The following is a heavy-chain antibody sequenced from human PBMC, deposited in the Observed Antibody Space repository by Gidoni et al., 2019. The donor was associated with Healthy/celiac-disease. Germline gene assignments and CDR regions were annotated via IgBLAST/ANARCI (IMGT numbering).Heavy chain of an antibody. J-gene: IGHJ5*02. V-gene: IGHV3-21*01. Sequence: EVQLVESGGGLVKPGGSLRLSCAASGFTFSSYSMNWVRPAPGKGLEWVSSISSSSSYIYYADSVKGRFTISRDNAKNSLYLQMNSLRAEDTAVYYCARDDVLRFFDQTGGQTRYNWFDPWGQGTLVTVSS. CDR1: GFTFSSYS. D-gene: IGHD3-3*01. CDR2: ISSSSSYI. CDR3: ARDDVLRFFDQTGGQTRYNWFDP.